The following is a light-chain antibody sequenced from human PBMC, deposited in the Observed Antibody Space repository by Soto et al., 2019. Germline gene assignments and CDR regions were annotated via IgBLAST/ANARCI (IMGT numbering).Light chain of an antibody. CDR3: RQLNSYPPMYT. Sequence: IQLTQSPSSLSASVGDRVTITCRASQGISSYLAWYQQKPGKAPKLLIYAASTLQSGVPSRFSGSGSGTDFTLTISSLQPEDFATYYCRQLNSYPPMYTFGQGTKLEIK. J-gene: IGKJ2*01. V-gene: IGKV1-9*01. CDR1: QGISSY. CDR2: AAS.